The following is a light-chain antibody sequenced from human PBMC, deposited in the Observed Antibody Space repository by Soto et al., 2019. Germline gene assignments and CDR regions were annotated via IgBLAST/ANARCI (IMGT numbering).Light chain of an antibody. V-gene: IGKV1-27*01. CDR1: QVISNY. CDR3: QKYNYSPKT. CDR2: AAS. J-gene: IGKJ3*01. Sequence: DIQMTQSPSSLSASVGDRVTITCRASQVISNYLAWYQQKPGKVPKLLIYAASTLQSGVPSRFSGSGSGTDFTLTISSLQPEDVATYYCQKYNYSPKTFGPGTKVDIK.